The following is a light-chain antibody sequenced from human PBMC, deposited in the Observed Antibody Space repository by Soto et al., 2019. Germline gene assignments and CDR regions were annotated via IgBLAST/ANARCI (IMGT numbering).Light chain of an antibody. CDR3: QQYNNCPQA. Sequence: EIVMTQSPATLSASPGERGTLSCRASQSVSSNLAWYQQKPGQAPRLLIYGASTRATGTPARFSGSGSGTEFTLTISSLQSEDFAVYYCQQYNNCPQAFGQGTKLEIK. CDR1: QSVSSN. V-gene: IGKV3-15*01. CDR2: GAS. J-gene: IGKJ2*01.